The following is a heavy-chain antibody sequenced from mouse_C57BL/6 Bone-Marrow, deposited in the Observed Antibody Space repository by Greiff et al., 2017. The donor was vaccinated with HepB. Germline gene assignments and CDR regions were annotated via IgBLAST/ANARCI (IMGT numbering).Heavy chain of an antibody. D-gene: IGHD1-1*01. CDR1: GFTFSDFY. Sequence: EVMLVESGGGLVQSGRSLRLSCATSGFTFSDFYMEWVRQAPGKGLEWIAASRNKANDYTTEYSASVKGRFIVSRDTSQSILYLQMNALRAEDTAIYYCARDSYGSSYGSWFAYWGQGTLVTVSA. CDR2: SRNKANDYTT. J-gene: IGHJ3*01. V-gene: IGHV7-1*01. CDR3: ARDSYGSSYGSWFAY.